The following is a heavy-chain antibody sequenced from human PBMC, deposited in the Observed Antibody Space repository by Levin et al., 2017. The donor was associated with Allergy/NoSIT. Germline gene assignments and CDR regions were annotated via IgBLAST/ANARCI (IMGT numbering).Heavy chain of an antibody. CDR1: GYTFTSYG. J-gene: IGHJ1*01. CDR2: ISAYNGNT. D-gene: IGHD3-10*01. CDR3: ARDEIWFGELLFQYFQH. Sequence: ASVKVSCKASGYTFTSYGISWVRQAPGQGLEWMGWISAYNGNTNYAQKLQGRVTMTTDTSTSTAYMELRSLRSDDTAVYYCARDEIWFGELLFQYFQHWGQGTLVTVSS. V-gene: IGHV1-18*01.